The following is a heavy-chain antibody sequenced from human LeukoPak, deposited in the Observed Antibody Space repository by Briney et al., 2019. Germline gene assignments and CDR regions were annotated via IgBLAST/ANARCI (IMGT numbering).Heavy chain of an antibody. CDR2: IRDDGGDK. D-gene: IGHD6-13*01. V-gene: IGHV3-30*02. J-gene: IGHJ4*02. Sequence: GGSLRLSCAASGFTFSSYGMHWVRQAPGKGLEWVAFIRDDGGDKYYADSVKGRFTISRDNSKNTLYLEMNSLRAEDTAMYYCAKGDYYIVGITAAGTPFDYWGQGTLVTVSS. CDR3: AKGDYYIVGITAAGTPFDY. CDR1: GFTFSSYG.